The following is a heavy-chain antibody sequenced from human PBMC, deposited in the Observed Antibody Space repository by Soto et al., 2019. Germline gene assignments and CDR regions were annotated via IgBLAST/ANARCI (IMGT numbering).Heavy chain of an antibody. J-gene: IGHJ6*02. D-gene: IGHD5-18*01. CDR1: GGSISSSY. CDR3: ARPLYSYGPMDV. CDR2: IYYSGST. V-gene: IGHV4-59*01. Sequence: SAPVSLTCTVSGGSISSSYWSWIRQPPGKGLEWIGYIYYSGSTNYNPSLKSRVTISVDTSKNQFSLKLSSVTAADTAVYYCARPLYSYGPMDVWGQGTTVT.